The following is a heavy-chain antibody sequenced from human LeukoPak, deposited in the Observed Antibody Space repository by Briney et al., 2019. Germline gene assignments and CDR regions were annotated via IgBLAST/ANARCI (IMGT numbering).Heavy chain of an antibody. D-gene: IGHD2-2*02. Sequence: SETLSLTCTVSGGSISSGSYYWSWIRQPPGKGLEWIGYIYYSGSTNYNPSLKSRVTISVDTSKNQFSLKLSSVTAADTAVYYCAREPAAILGYYYYMDVWGKGTTVTVSS. V-gene: IGHV4-61*01. CDR1: GGSISSGSYY. CDR2: IYYSGST. CDR3: AREPAAILGYYYYMDV. J-gene: IGHJ6*03.